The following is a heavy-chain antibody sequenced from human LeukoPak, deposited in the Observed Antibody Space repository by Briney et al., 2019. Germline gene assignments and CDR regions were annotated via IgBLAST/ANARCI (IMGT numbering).Heavy chain of an antibody. V-gene: IGHV4-30-2*01. Sequence: PSQTLSLTCTVSGGSISSGGYYWSWIRQPPGKGLEWIGYIYHSGSTYYNPSLKSRVTISVDTSKNQFSLKLSSVTAADTAVYYCARDPGSSSWYGGYYYYYGMDVWGQGTTVTVSS. J-gene: IGHJ6*02. D-gene: IGHD6-13*01. CDR2: IYHSGST. CDR3: ARDPGSSSWYGGYYYYYGMDV. CDR1: GGSISSGGYY.